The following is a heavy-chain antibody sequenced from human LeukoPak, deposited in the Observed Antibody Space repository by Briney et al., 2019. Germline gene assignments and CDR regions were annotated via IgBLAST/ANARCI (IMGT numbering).Heavy chain of an antibody. D-gene: IGHD4-23*01. CDR1: GYTFTSYD. CDR2: MNPNSGGT. V-gene: IGHV1-2*02. CDR3: ARDRGGNVWIFDY. J-gene: IGHJ4*02. Sequence: ASVKVSCKASGYTFTSYDINWVRQATGQGLEWMGWMNPNSGGTNYAQKFQGRVTMTRDTSISTAYMELSRLRSDDTAVYYCARDRGGNVWIFDYWGQGTLVTVSS.